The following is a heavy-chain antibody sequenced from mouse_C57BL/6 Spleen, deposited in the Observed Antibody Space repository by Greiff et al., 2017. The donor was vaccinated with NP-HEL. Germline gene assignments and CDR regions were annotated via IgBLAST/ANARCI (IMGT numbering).Heavy chain of an antibody. D-gene: IGHD2-4*01. CDR1: GYTFTSYW. CDR3: ARPYYDYDGYFDV. CDR2: IDPSDSYT. V-gene: IGHV1-50*01. J-gene: IGHJ1*03. Sequence: QVQLKQPGAELVKPGASVKLSCKASGYTFTSYWMQWVKQRPGQGLEWIGEIDPSDSYTNYNQKFKGKATLTVDTSSSTAYMQLSSLTSEDSAVYYCARPYYDYDGYFDVWGTGTTVTVSS.